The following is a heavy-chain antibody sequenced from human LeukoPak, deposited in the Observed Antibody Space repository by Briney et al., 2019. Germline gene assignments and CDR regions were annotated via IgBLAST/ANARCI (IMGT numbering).Heavy chain of an antibody. J-gene: IGHJ4*02. D-gene: IGHD3-10*01. CDR1: GGTFSSYT. Sequence: ASVKVSCKASGGTFSSYTISWVRQAPGLGLEWMGRIIPILGEPDYAQKFQGRVTITADMSTSTAYMELSSLRSEDTAVYYCARKGGLGTYGIFDYWGQGTLVTVSS. V-gene: IGHV1-69*02. CDR2: IIPILGEP. CDR3: ARKGGLGTYGIFDY.